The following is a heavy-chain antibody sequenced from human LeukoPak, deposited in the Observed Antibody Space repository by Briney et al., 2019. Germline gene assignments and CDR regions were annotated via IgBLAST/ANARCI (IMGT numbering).Heavy chain of an antibody. D-gene: IGHD3-22*01. J-gene: IGHJ6*03. Sequence: GRSLRLSCAASGFTFDDYAMHWVRQASGKGLEWVSGISWNSGSIGYADSVKGRFTISRDNAKNSLYLQMSSLRADDTAVYYCARGGKYYYDSSGSFYYYYMDVWGKGTTVTISS. CDR1: GFTFDDYA. CDR2: ISWNSGSI. V-gene: IGHV3-9*01. CDR3: ARGGKYYYDSSGSFYYYYMDV.